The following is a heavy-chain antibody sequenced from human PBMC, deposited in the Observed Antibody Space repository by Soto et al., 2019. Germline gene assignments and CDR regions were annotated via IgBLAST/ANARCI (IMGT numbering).Heavy chain of an antibody. D-gene: IGHD2-15*01. J-gene: IGHJ5*02. CDR3: ASTLYCSGASCSFDP. Sequence: QVQLQESGPGLVKPSETLSLTCTVSGGSVSSGNYYWSWIRQHPGKGLEWIGSIYDTVSTSYNPSLNSRVTISIDTSQNQFSLKLTSVTAADTAVYYCASTLYCSGASCSFDPCVQRTLVTVSS. CDR1: GGSVSSGNYY. CDR2: IYDTVST. V-gene: IGHV4-61*01.